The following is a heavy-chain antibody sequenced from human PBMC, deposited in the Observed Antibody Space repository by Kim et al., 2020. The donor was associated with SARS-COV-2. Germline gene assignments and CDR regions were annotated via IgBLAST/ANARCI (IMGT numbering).Heavy chain of an antibody. CDR3: AKDHGSSGWPTFDY. D-gene: IGHD6-19*01. J-gene: IGHJ4*02. V-gene: IGHV3-23*01. Sequence: ADTVMSRFTVSRDNAESALYLQMNGLRVEDTALYYCAKDHGSSGWPTFDYWGQGTQVTVSS.